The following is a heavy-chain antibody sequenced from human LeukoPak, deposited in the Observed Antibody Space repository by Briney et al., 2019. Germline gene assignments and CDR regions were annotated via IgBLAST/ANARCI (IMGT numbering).Heavy chain of an antibody. CDR3: ARVPGRGSMIVEIDY. V-gene: IGHV1-2*02. J-gene: IGHJ4*02. CDR2: TNPNSGGT. Sequence: GASVKVSCKASGYTFTGYYMHWVRQAPGQGLEWMGWTNPNSGGTNYAQKFQGRVTMTRDTSISTAYMELSRLRSDDTAVYYCARVPGRGSMIVEIDYWGQGTLVTVSS. D-gene: IGHD3-22*01. CDR1: GYTFTGYY.